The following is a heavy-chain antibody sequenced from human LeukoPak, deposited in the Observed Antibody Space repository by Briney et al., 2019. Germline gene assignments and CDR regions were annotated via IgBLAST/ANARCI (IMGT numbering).Heavy chain of an antibody. CDR3: ATGSSGYYCRYFDY. V-gene: IGHV3-30*02. Sequence: PGGSLRLSCAASGFTFSSYGMHWVRQAPGKGLEWVAFIRYDGSNKYYADSVKGRFTISRDNSKNTLYLQMNSLRAEDTAVYYCATGSSGYYCRYFDYWGQGTLVTVSS. CDR1: GFTFSSYG. CDR2: IRYDGSNK. D-gene: IGHD3-22*01. J-gene: IGHJ4*02.